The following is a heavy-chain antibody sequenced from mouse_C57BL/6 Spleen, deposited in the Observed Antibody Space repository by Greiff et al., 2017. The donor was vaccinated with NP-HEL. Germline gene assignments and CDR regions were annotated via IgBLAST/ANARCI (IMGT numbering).Heavy chain of an antibody. V-gene: IGHV1-19*01. CDR1: GYTFTDYY. J-gene: IGHJ4*01. CDR3: ARYYGSRDAMDY. D-gene: IGHD1-1*01. Sequence: EVQLQQSGPVLVKPWASVKMTCKASGYTFTDYYLNWVQQSHGKSLEWIGVINPYNGGSSYNQKFKGKATLTVDKSSSTAYIELNSVTSEDSAVYYCARYYGSRDAMDYWGQGTSVTVSS. CDR2: INPYNGGS.